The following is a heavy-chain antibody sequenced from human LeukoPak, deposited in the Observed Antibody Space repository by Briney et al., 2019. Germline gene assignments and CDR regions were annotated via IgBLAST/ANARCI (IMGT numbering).Heavy chain of an antibody. J-gene: IGHJ6*02. CDR3: ANPSGYYDSSGYYYDYYGMDV. V-gene: IGHV1-2*02. CDR1: GYTFTGYY. Sequence: ASVKVSCKASGYTFTGYYMHWVRQAPGQGLEWMGWINPNSGGTNYAQKFQGRVTMTRDTSISTAYMELSRLRSDDTAVYYCANPSGYYDSSGYYYDYYGMDVWGQGTTATVSS. D-gene: IGHD3-22*01. CDR2: INPNSGGT.